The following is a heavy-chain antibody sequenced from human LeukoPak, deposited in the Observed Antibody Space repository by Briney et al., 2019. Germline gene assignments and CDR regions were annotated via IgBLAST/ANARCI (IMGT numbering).Heavy chain of an antibody. Sequence: GGSLRVSCAASGITFGAYAMTWVRQAPGKGLEWVSSISGSGAKTHYADSVQGRFTMSRDNAQNTLSLQMNSLRAEDTAVYYCAKAPVSSNYGLNWFDSWGQGTLVTVSS. CDR3: AKAPVSSNYGLNWFDS. CDR2: ISGSGAKT. D-gene: IGHD4-11*01. CDR1: GITFGAYA. V-gene: IGHV3-23*01. J-gene: IGHJ5*01.